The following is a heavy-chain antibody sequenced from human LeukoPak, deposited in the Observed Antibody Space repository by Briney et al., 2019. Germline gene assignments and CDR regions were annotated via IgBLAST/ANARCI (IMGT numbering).Heavy chain of an antibody. V-gene: IGHV3-33*01. CDR1: GFTFSSYG. CDR2: IWYDGSNK. Sequence: GGSLRLSCAASGFTFSSYGMHWVRQAPGKGLEWVAVIWYDGSNKYHADSVKGRFTISRDNSKNTLYLLMNSLRAEDTAVYYCARRAYYYDDTGQKRGADFRYWGQGTLVTVSS. J-gene: IGHJ4*02. D-gene: IGHD3-22*01. CDR3: ARRAYYYDDTGQKRGADFRY.